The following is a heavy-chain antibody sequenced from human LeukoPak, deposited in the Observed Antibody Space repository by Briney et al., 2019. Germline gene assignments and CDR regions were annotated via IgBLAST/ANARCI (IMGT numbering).Heavy chain of an antibody. CDR3: AKDRCSNGIGCYYYYMDA. V-gene: IGHV3-30*02. CDR2: IQYDGSNE. D-gene: IGHD2-8*01. CDR1: GFTCSSYG. Sequence: GGSLRLSCAASGFTCSSYGMHWVRQAPGKGAEWVAYIQYDGSNEQYADSVKGRFSISRDSSKNILYLQMNCLRAEDTAAYYCAKDRCSNGIGCYYYYMDAWGKGTTVTISS. J-gene: IGHJ6*03.